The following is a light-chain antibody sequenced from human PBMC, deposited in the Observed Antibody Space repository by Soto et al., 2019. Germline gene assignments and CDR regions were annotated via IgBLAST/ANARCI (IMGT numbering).Light chain of an antibody. CDR1: QSISTL. J-gene: IGKJ5*01. CDR2: KAS. Sequence: DIQMTQSPSTLSASVGDRVTITCRASQSISTLLAWYQQKPGRAPTLLIYKASTLETGVPSRFSGSGSGTEFTLTISSLQPNDFATYYCQQYNGYPLTFGQGTRLEIQ. CDR3: QQYNGYPLT. V-gene: IGKV1-5*03.